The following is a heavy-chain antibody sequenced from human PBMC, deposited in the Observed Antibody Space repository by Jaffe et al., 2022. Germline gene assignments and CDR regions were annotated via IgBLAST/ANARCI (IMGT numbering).Heavy chain of an antibody. J-gene: IGHJ4*02. D-gene: IGHD3-10*01. CDR2: IIPIFGTA. V-gene: IGHV1-69*05. Sequence: QVQLVQSGAEVKKPGSSVKVSCKASGGTFSSYAISWVRQAPGQGLEWMGGIIPIFGTANYAQKFQGRVTITTDESTSTAYMELSSLRSEDTAVYYCARGLREHYGSGSYYNGGYYFDYWGQGTLVTVSS. CDR1: GGTFSSYA. CDR3: ARGLREHYGSGSYYNGGYYFDY.